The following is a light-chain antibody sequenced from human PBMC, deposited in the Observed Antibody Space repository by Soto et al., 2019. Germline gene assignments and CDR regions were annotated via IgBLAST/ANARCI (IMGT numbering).Light chain of an antibody. CDR1: QSISSW. V-gene: IGKV1-5*01. J-gene: IGKJ1*01. Sequence: DIQMTQSPSTLSASVGDRVTITCRASQSISSWLAWYQQKPGKAPKLLIFDASTLESGVPSRFSGSGSGTEFTLTISSLQPDDVATYYGQQYNSYSRTFGQGTKVESK. CDR2: DAS. CDR3: QQYNSYSRT.